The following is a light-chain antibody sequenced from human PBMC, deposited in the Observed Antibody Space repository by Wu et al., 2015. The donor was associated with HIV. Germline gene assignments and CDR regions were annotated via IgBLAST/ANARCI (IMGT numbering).Light chain of an antibody. CDR3: QQYGSSPLT. CDR2: GAS. V-gene: IGKV3-20*01. CDR1: QSVSAN. Sequence: EIVMTQSPATLSVSPGERATLSCRASQSVSANLAWYQQKPGQAPRLLIYGASSRATGIPDRFSGSGSGTDFTLTISRLEPEDFAVYYCQQYGSSPLTFGPGTESGYQT. J-gene: IGKJ3*01.